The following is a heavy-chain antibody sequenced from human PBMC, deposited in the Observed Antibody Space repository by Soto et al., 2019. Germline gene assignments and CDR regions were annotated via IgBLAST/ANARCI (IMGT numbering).Heavy chain of an antibody. CDR1: GGSIFSDD. V-gene: IGHV4-59*01. CDR3: ARGYWFDP. Sequence: PSETLSLTCTVSGGSIFSDDWTWIRQPPGKGLEWTGYISRSGSPSFAPSLKGRVTFSTDTSKNQVSLKMTYVTVADTAVYYCARGYWFDPWGPGTLVTVSS. J-gene: IGHJ5*02. CDR2: ISRSGSP.